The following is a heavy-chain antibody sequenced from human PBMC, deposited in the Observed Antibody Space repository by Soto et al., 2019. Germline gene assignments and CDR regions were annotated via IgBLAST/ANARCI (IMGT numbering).Heavy chain of an antibody. Sequence: SETLSLTCTVSGGSISSSSYYWGWIRQPPGKGLEWIGSIYYSGSTYYNPSLKSRVTISVDTSKNQFSLKLSSVTAADTAVYYCARQAYYYDSSGYYYIKWFDPWGQGTLVTVSS. CDR1: GGSISSSSYY. V-gene: IGHV4-39*01. J-gene: IGHJ5*02. D-gene: IGHD3-22*01. CDR2: IYYSGST. CDR3: ARQAYYYDSSGYYYIKWFDP.